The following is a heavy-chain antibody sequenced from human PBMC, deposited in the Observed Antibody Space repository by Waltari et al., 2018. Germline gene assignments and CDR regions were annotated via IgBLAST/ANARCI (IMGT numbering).Heavy chain of an antibody. CDR2: ISPRGCRK. J-gene: IGHJ6*02. CDR1: GYTFTSYS. Sequence: QVQLVQSGAEVKKPGASVKVSCKASGYTFTSYSMHWVRQAPGQGLEWMGIISPRGCRKSVRPKFRGRCTMTGDTSTSTVYMELGSVRSEDTAVYYWARDPQGDYLYYGMDVWGQGTTVTVSS. V-gene: IGHV1-46*01. CDR3: ARDPQGDYLYYGMDV.